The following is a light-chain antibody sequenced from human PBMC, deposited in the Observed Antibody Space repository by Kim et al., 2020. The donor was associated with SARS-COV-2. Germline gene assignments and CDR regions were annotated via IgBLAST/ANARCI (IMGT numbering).Light chain of an antibody. CDR2: RAS. J-gene: IGKJ4*01. Sequence: SPGESATLSCRASQTVSDNSLAWYQQRPGQAPRVILFRASTRATGIPDRFGGGGSGTDFTLTISRVEPDDFAVYFCQQYGSSPLTFGGGTKVDIK. CDR3: QQYGSSPLT. CDR1: QTVSDNS. V-gene: IGKV3-20*01.